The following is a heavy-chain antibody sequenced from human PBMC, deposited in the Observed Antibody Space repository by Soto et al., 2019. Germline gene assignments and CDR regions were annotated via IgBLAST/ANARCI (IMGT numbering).Heavy chain of an antibody. CDR1: GGSINNYY. J-gene: IGHJ3*02. Sequence: QVQLQESGPGLVKPSETLSLTCTVSGGSINNYYWSWIRQPPGKGLEWIGYIFYSGSTNYNPSLKSRVTIPVYTSKNQFSLTLSSVTAADTAVYYCASRYGRAFDIWGQGTMVTVSS. D-gene: IGHD4-17*01. CDR3: ASRYGRAFDI. CDR2: IFYSGST. V-gene: IGHV4-59*08.